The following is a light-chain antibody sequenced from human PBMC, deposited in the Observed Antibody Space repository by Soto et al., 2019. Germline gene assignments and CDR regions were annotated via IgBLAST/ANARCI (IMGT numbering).Light chain of an antibody. V-gene: IGLV2-14*01. CDR3: SSYTISSPYV. CDR2: DVS. Sequence: QSALTQPASVSGSPGQSITISCTGTSSDVGGYNYVSWYQQHPGKAPKVLIYDVSNRPSGVSNRFSGSKSGNTASLTISGLQAEDEADYYCSSYTISSPYVFGPGTKLTVL. CDR1: SSDVGGYNY. J-gene: IGLJ1*01.